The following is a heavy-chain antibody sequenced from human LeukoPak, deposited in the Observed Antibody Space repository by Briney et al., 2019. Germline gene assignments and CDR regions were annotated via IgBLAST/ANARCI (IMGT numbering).Heavy chain of an antibody. CDR1: GGSISSSSYY. Sequence: SETLSLTCSVSGGSISSSSYYWGWIRQPPGKGLEWIGSIYYSGSTYYNPSLKSRVTISVDTSKSQFSLKLSSVTAADTAVYYCASLVKYNSGWYSFDYWGQGTLVTVSS. CDR2: IYYSGST. V-gene: IGHV4-39*07. J-gene: IGHJ4*02. D-gene: IGHD6-19*01. CDR3: ASLVKYNSGWYSFDY.